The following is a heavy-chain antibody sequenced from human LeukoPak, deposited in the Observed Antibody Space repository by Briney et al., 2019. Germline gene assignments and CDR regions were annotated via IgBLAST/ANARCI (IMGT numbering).Heavy chain of an antibody. Sequence: GGSLRLSCAASGFTFSSYAMSWVRQAPGKGLEWVSAISGSGGSTYYADSVKGRFTISRDNSKNTLYLQMNSLRAEDTAVYYCAKDTTLYDSSGYYYPYYYYYYGMDVWGQGTTVTVSS. CDR2: ISGSGGST. J-gene: IGHJ6*02. D-gene: IGHD3-22*01. CDR3: AKDTTLYDSSGYYYPYYYYYYGMDV. CDR1: GFTFSSYA. V-gene: IGHV3-23*01.